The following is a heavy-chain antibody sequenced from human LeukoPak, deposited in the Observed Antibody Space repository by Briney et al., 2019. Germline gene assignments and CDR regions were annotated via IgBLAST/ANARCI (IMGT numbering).Heavy chain of an antibody. V-gene: IGHV4-34*01. D-gene: IGHD3-3*01. Sequence: SETLSLTCAVYGGSFSGYYWSWIRQPPGKGLEWIGEINHSGSTNYNPSLKSRVTISVDTSKNQFSLKLSSVAAADTAVYYCARGHLTILGRNWFDPWGQGTLVTVSS. CDR1: GGSFSGYY. J-gene: IGHJ5*02. CDR2: INHSGST. CDR3: ARGHLTILGRNWFDP.